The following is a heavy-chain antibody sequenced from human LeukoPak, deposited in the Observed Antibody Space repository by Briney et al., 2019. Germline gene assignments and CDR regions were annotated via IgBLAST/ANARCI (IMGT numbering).Heavy chain of an antibody. J-gene: IGHJ6*03. V-gene: IGHV4-4*07. Sequence: SETLSLTCTVSGGSISSYYWSWIRQPAGKGLEWIGRIYTSGSTNYNPSLKSRVTMSVDTSKNQFSLKLSSVTAADTAVYYCARGIYADSSENGQYYYYYMDVWGKGTTVTVSS. D-gene: IGHD5-12*01. CDR2: IYTSGST. CDR3: ARGIYADSSENGQYYYYYMDV. CDR1: GGSISSYY.